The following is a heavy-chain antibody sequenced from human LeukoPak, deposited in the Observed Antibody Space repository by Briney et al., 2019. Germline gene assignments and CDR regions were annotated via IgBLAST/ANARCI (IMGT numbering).Heavy chain of an antibody. Sequence: ASVKVSCKASGYTFTSYGISWVRQATGQGLEWMGRMNPNRGDTDYAQKFQGRVTMTRDTSISTAYMEPRSLRSDDTAVYYCATEVTAMGIDYWGQGTLVTVSS. V-gene: IGHV1-8*02. CDR2: MNPNRGDT. CDR1: GYTFTSYG. D-gene: IGHD2-21*02. CDR3: ATEVTAMGIDY. J-gene: IGHJ4*02.